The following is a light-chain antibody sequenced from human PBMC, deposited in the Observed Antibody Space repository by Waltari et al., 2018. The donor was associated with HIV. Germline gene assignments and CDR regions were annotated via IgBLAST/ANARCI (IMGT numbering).Light chain of an antibody. CDR1: SSDIGSYNR. CDR3: SSYKNNNTIV. Sequence: QSALTQPPSVSASPGPSVPISCTATSSDIGSYNRVSWYLQPPGTAPRIIIYEVKNRPSGVPDRFSASKSGNTASLTISGLQAEDEADYYCSSYKNNNTIVFGTGTKVTVL. V-gene: IGLV2-18*02. J-gene: IGLJ1*01. CDR2: EVK.